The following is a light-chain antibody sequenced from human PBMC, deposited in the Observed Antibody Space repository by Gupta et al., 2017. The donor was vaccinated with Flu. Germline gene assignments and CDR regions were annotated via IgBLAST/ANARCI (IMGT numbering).Light chain of an antibody. CDR2: EIR. Sequence: STSNIGNNYVSWYQQLPGTAPKLLIYEIRKRPSGIPDRFSGSKSGTSATLDITGLQTADEADYYCEVWDDGLSVVLFGGGTKVTVL. V-gene: IGLV1-51*02. J-gene: IGLJ3*02. CDR1: TSNIGNNY. CDR3: EVWDDGLSVVL.